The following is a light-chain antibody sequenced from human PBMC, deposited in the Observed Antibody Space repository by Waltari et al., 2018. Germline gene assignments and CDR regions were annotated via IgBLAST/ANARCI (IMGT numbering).Light chain of an antibody. CDR1: QSISKY. V-gene: IGKV3-20*01. CDR2: HAS. J-gene: IGKJ1*01. Sequence: EIVLTQSPGTLSLSPGERATLSCSASQSISKYLAWYQQKPGQAPRLLIYHASSRAAGIPDRFSGSGYGTYFSLTISRLEPEDFAVYYCQHYESLPVTFGQGTKVEIK. CDR3: QHYESLPVT.